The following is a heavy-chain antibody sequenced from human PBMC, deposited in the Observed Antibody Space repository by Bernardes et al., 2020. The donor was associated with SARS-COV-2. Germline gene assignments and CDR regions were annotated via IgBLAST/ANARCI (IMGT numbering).Heavy chain of an antibody. CDR3: ARDYGREDFDY. CDR1: GYTFTDHY. CDR2: INPKTGFT. J-gene: IGHJ4*02. V-gene: IGHV1-2*02. D-gene: IGHD3-10*01. Sequence: ASVKDSCKASGYTFTDHYIHWFRQAPGQGLEWMGEINPKTGFTKYAQKFQARVTMTRDTSITTAYMELSRLRSDDTALYYCARDYGREDFDYWGQGTLVTVSS.